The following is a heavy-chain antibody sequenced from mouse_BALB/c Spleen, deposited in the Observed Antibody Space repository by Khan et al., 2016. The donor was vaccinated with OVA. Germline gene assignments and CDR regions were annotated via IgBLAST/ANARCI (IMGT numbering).Heavy chain of an antibody. V-gene: IGHV1-9*01. D-gene: IGHD4-1*01. CDR3: ASGAGTTYGMDY. CDR1: GYTFSNYW. Sequence: QVQLQQSGAELMKPGASVKISCKTTGYTFSNYWIEWIKQRPGHGLEWIGEILPGRGNINYNEKFKGKATFTADTSSNIAYMQLNSLTSEDSAVYYCASGAGTTYGMDYWGQGTSVTVSS. J-gene: IGHJ4*01. CDR2: ILPGRGNI.